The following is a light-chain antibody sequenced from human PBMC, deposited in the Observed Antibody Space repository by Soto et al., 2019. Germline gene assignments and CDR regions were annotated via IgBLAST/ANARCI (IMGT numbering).Light chain of an antibody. Sequence: QSVLTQPASVSGSPGQSITISCTGTSSDVGGYNYVSWYQQHPGKAPNLMIYEVSNQPSGVSNRFSGSKSGNTTCLTISGHQDEDEAYYYCSSYTSNSTRVFGGGTKLTVL. CDR2: EVS. J-gene: IGLJ3*02. V-gene: IGLV2-14*01. CDR3: SSYTSNSTRV. CDR1: SSDVGGYNY.